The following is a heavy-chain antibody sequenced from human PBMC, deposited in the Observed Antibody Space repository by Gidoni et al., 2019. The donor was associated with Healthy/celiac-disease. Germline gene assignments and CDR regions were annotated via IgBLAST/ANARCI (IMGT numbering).Heavy chain of an antibody. J-gene: IGHJ4*02. CDR3: ARARKSGYSYGYPDY. CDR2: ISSSSSYI. CDR1: GSTFRSYS. V-gene: IGHV3-21*01. D-gene: IGHD5-18*01. Sequence: EVQLVESGGGLVKPGGSLRLSCAASGSTFRSYSMKWVRQAPGKGLEWVSSISSSSSYIYYADSVKGRFTISRDNAKNSLYLQMNSLRAEDTAVYYCARARKSGYSYGYPDYWGQGTLVTVSS.